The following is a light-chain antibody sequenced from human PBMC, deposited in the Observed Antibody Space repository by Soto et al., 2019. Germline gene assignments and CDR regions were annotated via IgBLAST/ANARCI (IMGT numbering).Light chain of an antibody. Sequence: QSVLTQPPSVSGAPGQRVTISCTGSSSNIGAGYDVHWYHQVPGSAPKLLIDGNNNRPSGVPDRFSGSKSGTSASLAITGLQAEDEGDYYCQSSESRVNLRVIFGGGTKLTVL. V-gene: IGLV1-40*01. CDR2: GNN. CDR1: SSNIGAGYD. J-gene: IGLJ2*01. CDR3: QSSESRVNLRVI.